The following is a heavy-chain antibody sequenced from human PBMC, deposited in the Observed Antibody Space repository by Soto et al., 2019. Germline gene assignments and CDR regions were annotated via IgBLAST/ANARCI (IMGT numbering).Heavy chain of an antibody. J-gene: IGHJ6*02. CDR2: MNPDTGNT. CDR1: GYTFSTYD. Sequence: QVQLVQSGAEVKKPGASVKVSCKASGYTFSTYDINWVRQATGQGLEWMGWMNPDTGNTGYAQKFQGTVTMTRHTSISTAYMELSSLRSEDTAVYYCSRAERRLDYDLWSYGMDVWGQGTTVTVSS. CDR3: SRAERRLDYDLWSYGMDV. V-gene: IGHV1-8*01. D-gene: IGHD3-3*01.